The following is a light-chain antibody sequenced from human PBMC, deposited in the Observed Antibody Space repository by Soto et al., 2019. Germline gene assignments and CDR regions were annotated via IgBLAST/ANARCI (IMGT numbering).Light chain of an antibody. CDR1: SSDVGGYNY. CDR3: SSYAASNNFYFV. Sequence: QPVLTQPPSASGSPGQSVTISCTGTSSDVGGYNYVSWYQQYPGRAPKLMIYEVTKRPSGVPDRFSGSKSGNTASLTVSGLQAEDEGDYYCSSYAASNNFYFVFGGGTKVTVL. CDR2: EVT. V-gene: IGLV2-8*01. J-gene: IGLJ3*02.